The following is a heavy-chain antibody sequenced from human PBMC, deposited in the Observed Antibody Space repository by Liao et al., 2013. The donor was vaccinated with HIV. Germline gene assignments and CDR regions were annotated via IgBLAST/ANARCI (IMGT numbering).Heavy chain of an antibody. Sequence: QVQLQESGPRLVKPSETLSVTCTVSGDSAGSYYWSWIRQPPGKGLEWIGRINTRGSTTYNPSLKSRVTISVDTSKNQFSLKLSSVTAADTAVYYCARGFRLRLGLVDYWGQGTLVTVSS. CDR1: GDSAGSYY. J-gene: IGHJ4*02. CDR2: INTRGST. D-gene: IGHD3-16*01. V-gene: IGHV4-4*08. CDR3: ARGFRLRLGLVDY.